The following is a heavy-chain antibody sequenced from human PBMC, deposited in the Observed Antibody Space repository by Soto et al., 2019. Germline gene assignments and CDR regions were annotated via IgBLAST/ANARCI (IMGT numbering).Heavy chain of an antibody. V-gene: IGHV1-69*06. CDR3: ARDSRGQFGAYYYYGMDV. CDR1: GGTFSSYA. D-gene: IGHD3-16*01. Sequence: QVQLVQSGAEVKKPGSSVKVSCKASGGTFSSYAISWVRQAPGQGLEWMGGIIPIFGTANYAQKCQGRVTITADKSTSTADRELSSLRSEDTAVYYCARDSRGQFGAYYYYGMDVWGQGTTVTVSS. CDR2: IIPIFGTA. J-gene: IGHJ6*02.